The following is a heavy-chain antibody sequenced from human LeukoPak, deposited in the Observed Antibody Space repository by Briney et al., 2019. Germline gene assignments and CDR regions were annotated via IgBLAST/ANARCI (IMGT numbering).Heavy chain of an antibody. Sequence: GSVKVSCKVSGYTLTELSMHWVRQAPGKGLEWMGGFDPEDGETIYAQKFQGRVTMTEDTSTDTAYMELSSLRSEDTAVYYCAREDPDTAMVLYYYYYYGMNVWGQGTTVTVSS. J-gene: IGHJ6*02. CDR1: GYTLTELS. CDR3: AREDPDTAMVLYYYYYYGMNV. CDR2: FDPEDGET. V-gene: IGHV1-24*01. D-gene: IGHD5-18*01.